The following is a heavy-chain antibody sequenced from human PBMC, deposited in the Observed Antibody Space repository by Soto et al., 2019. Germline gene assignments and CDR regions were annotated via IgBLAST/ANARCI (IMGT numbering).Heavy chain of an antibody. V-gene: IGHV4-59*01. CDR1: GGSISSYY. J-gene: IGHJ3*02. CDR2: IYYSGST. Sequence: SETLSLTCTVSGGSISSYYWSWIRQPPGKGLEWIGYIYYSGSTNYNPSLKSRVTISVDTSKNQFSLKLSSVTAADTAVYYCARGLLYYDFWSGREGAFDIWGQGTMVTVSS. CDR3: ARGLLYYDFWSGREGAFDI. D-gene: IGHD3-3*01.